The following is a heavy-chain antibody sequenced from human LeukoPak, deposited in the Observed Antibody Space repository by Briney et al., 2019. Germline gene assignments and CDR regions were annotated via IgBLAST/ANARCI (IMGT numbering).Heavy chain of an antibody. Sequence: PGGSLRLSCAASGFTFNKYAMSWVRQSPGKGLEWVSAIGRSGANSYYAPSVKGRFSVSRDNTKNTFHLQMNSLRAEDTAIYYCAMLQAAVVPADTLGFDSWGQGTLVTVSS. V-gene: IGHV3-23*01. D-gene: IGHD2-2*01. CDR1: GFTFNKYA. J-gene: IGHJ4*02. CDR2: IGRSGANS. CDR3: AMLQAAVVPADTLGFDS.